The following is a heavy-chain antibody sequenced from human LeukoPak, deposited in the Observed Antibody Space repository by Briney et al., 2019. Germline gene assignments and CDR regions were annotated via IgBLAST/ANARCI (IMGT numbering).Heavy chain of an antibody. Sequence: SETLSLTCTVSGGSISSYHWSWIRQPAGKGLEWIGRIYASGSTNCNPSLRSRVTMSLDMSKNQFSLKLSSVTAADTAVYYCARGGGATTTPWSYWGQGALVTVSS. CDR3: ARGGGATTTPWSY. CDR1: GGSISSYH. D-gene: IGHD1-7*01. CDR2: IYASGST. V-gene: IGHV4-4*07. J-gene: IGHJ4*02.